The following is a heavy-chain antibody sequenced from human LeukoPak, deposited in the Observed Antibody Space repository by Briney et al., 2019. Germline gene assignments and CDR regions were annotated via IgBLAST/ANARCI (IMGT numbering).Heavy chain of an antibody. CDR1: GFSFSNYD. Sequence: GGSLRLSYAASGFSFSNYDMHWVRQAPGKGLEWVAVISYDGSNKYYADSVKGRFTISRDNSKNTLYLQMNSLRAEDTAVYYCAKDDLDIVVVPAAILYWGQGTLVTVSS. CDR2: ISYDGSNK. D-gene: IGHD2-2*01. V-gene: IGHV3-30*18. J-gene: IGHJ4*02. CDR3: AKDDLDIVVVPAAILY.